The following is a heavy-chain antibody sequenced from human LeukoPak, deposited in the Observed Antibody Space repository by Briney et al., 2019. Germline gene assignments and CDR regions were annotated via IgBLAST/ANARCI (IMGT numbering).Heavy chain of an antibody. CDR1: GFIFSSYG. CDR3: TKDAGPTFNWFDP. D-gene: IGHD1-14*01. J-gene: IGHJ5*02. CDR2: MSPGGENT. Sequence: GGSLRLSCRASGFIFSSYGMAWVRQAPGKGLEWVSTMSPGGENTHYADSVNGRFTISRDSSKDILYLEMYSLRVEDTAVYYCTKDAGPTFNWFDPWGQGTRVTVSS. V-gene: IGHV3-23*01.